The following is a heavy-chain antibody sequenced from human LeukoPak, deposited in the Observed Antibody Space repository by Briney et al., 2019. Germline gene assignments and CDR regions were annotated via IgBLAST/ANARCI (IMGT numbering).Heavy chain of an antibody. CDR3: AKALKVGYDSSGHYFDY. Sequence: GGSLRLSCAASGFTFSSYAMSWVRQAPGKGLEWVSAISGSGGSTYYADSVKGRFTISRDNSKNTLYLQMNSLRAEDTAVYYCAKALKVGYDSSGHYFDYWGQGTLVTVSS. J-gene: IGHJ4*02. D-gene: IGHD3-22*01. CDR1: GFTFSSYA. CDR2: ISGSGGST. V-gene: IGHV3-23*01.